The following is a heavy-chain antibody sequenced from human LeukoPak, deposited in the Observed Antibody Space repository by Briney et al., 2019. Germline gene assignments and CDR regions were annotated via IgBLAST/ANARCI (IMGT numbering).Heavy chain of an antibody. V-gene: IGHV3-23*01. D-gene: IGHD1-1*01. CDR2: IGDKGIDT. CDR1: GFPFRTYA. CDR3: GRDWKLDY. Sequence: GGSLRLSCAASGFPFRTYAMSWVRQAPGKGLEWVAAIGDKGIDTKYADSVKGRFTISKDNSRNTPYLQLNSLRVEDTAIYYCGRDWKLDYWGQGTLVTVSS. J-gene: IGHJ4*02.